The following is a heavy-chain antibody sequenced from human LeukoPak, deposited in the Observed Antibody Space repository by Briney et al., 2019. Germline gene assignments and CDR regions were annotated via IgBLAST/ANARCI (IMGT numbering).Heavy chain of an antibody. CDR2: IYYSGTT. CDR3: ARWQRNDDFWSGYYYFDY. CDR1: GGSISGYY. D-gene: IGHD3-3*01. V-gene: IGHV4-59*01. J-gene: IGHJ4*02. Sequence: PSETLSLTCTVSGGSISGYYWSWIRQPPGKGLEWIAYIYYSGTTSYNPSLKSRVTISIDTSKNQFSLKLSSVTAADTAVYYCARWQRNDDFWSGYYYFDYWGQGTLVTVSS.